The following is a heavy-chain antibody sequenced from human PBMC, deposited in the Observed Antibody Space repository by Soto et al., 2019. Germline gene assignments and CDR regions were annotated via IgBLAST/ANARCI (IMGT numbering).Heavy chain of an antibody. CDR3: ARDHRTGLYYYYGMDV. D-gene: IGHD3-9*01. J-gene: IGHJ6*02. CDR2: ISSSSTI. V-gene: IGHV3-48*02. Sequence: GGSLRLSCAASGFTFSSYSMNWVRQAPGKGLEWVSYISSSSTIYYADSVKGRFTISRDNAKNSLYLQMNSLRDEDTAVYYCARDHRTGLYYYYGMDVWGQGTTVTVSS. CDR1: GFTFSSYS.